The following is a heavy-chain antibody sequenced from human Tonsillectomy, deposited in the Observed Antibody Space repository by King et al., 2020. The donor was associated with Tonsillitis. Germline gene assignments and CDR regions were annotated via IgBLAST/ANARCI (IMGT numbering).Heavy chain of an antibody. J-gene: IGHJ4*02. V-gene: IGHV3-23*04. CDR2: ISGGGGST. D-gene: IGHD4-23*01. CDR3: AKDRAVVTPNFFDY. Sequence: VQLVESGGGLVQPGGSLKLSCAASGFAFSSYAMSWVRQAPGKGLEWVSAISGGGGSTFYANSVKGRFTLPKDNSKNTLYLQMISLRAEETAVYYCAKDRAVVTPNFFDYWGQGTLVTVSS. CDR1: GFAFSSYA.